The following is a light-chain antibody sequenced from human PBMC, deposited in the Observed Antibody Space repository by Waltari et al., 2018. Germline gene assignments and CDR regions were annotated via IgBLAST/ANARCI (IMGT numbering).Light chain of an antibody. CDR3: QNHERLPAT. J-gene: IGKJ1*01. V-gene: IGKV3-20*01. CDR2: GAS. CDR1: QSIGRY. Sequence: EVVLTQSPGTLSLSPGETATLSCRASQSIGRYLVWYQQKSGQAPRLPIYGASTRATGIPDRFSGRGSGTDFRRTISRLEAEDFAVYYCQNHERLPATFGQGTKVEMK.